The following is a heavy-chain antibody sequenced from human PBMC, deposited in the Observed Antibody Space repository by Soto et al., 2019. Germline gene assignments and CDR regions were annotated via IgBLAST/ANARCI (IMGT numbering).Heavy chain of an antibody. Sequence: SETLSLTCTVSGGSISSYYWSWIRQPPGKGLEWIGYIYYSGSTNFNPSLKSRVTISVDTSKNQFSLKLSSVTAADTAVYYCARLTAGDDFDIWGQGTIVTIAS. CDR3: ARLTAGDDFDI. CDR2: IYYSGST. V-gene: IGHV4-59*01. J-gene: IGHJ3*02. D-gene: IGHD6-13*01. CDR1: GGSISSYY.